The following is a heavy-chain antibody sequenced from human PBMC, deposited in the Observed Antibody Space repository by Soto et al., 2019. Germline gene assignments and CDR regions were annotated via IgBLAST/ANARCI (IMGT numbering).Heavy chain of an antibody. Sequence: SETLSLTCTVSGGSISSGGYYWSWIRQHPGKGLEWIGYIYYSGSTYYNPSLKSRVTISVDTSKSQFSLKLSSVTAADTAVYYCARDHRYCSSTSRYTYYYYGMDVWGQGTTVTVSS. J-gene: IGHJ6*02. D-gene: IGHD2-2*02. CDR1: GGSISSGGYY. CDR2: IYYSGST. CDR3: ARDHRYCSSTSRYTYYYYGMDV. V-gene: IGHV4-31*03.